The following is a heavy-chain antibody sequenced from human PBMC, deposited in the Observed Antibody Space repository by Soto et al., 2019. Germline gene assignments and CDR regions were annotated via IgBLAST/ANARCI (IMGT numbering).Heavy chain of an antibody. CDR1: GGSISSGDYY. CDR2: IYYSGST. J-gene: IGHJ1*01. V-gene: IGHV4-31*03. Sequence: PSETLSLTCTVSGGSISSGDYYWSWIRQHPGKGLEWIGFIYYSGSTYYNPSLKSRVTISVDTSKNQFSLKLTSVTAADTAVYYCASLTPEEYYDSSGYYPVGFFRHWGQGTLVTVSS. CDR3: ASLTPEEYYDSSGYYPVGFFRH. D-gene: IGHD3-22*01.